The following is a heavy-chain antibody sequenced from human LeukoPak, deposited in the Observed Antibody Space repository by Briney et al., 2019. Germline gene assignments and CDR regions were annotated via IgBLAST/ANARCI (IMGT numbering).Heavy chain of an antibody. J-gene: IGHJ4*02. CDR2: ISGSGGST. V-gene: IGHV3-23*01. CDR1: GFTFSSYA. Sequence: GSLRLSCAASGFTFSSYAMSWVRQAPGKGLEWVSAISGSGGSTYYADSVKGRFTISRDNAKNSLYLQMNSLRAEDTAVYYCARSRLVHNYWGQGTLVTVSS. CDR3: ARSRLVHNY. D-gene: IGHD3-9*01.